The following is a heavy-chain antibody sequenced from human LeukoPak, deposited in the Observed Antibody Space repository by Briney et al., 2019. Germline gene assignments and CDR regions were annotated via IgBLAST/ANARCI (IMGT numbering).Heavy chain of an antibody. Sequence: PGGSLRLSCAASGFTFSSYEMNWVRQAPGKGLEWIGYIYYSGSTNYNPSLKSRVTISVDTSKNQFSLKLSSVTAADTAVYYCARQPSRYFDWSYNYDYWGQGTLVTVSS. CDR3: ARQPSRYFDWSYNYDY. D-gene: IGHD3-9*01. CDR2: IYYSGST. V-gene: IGHV4-59*08. CDR1: GFTFSSYE. J-gene: IGHJ4*02.